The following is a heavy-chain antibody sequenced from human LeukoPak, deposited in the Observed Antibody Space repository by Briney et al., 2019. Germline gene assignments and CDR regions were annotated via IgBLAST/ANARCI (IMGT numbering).Heavy chain of an antibody. CDR2: ILPIFGTA. CDR1: GDPLHSYA. V-gene: IGHV1-69*06. J-gene: IGHJ6*04. CDR3: ARENYYYYYCMDV. Sequence: SVDVSHKSSGDPLHSYAISWVRQARGQGREWMGGILPIFGTAHYAQKFQGRVTITADKYTSTAYMELSSVKSEDTAVYYWARENYYYYYCMDVWGKGATVAVSS.